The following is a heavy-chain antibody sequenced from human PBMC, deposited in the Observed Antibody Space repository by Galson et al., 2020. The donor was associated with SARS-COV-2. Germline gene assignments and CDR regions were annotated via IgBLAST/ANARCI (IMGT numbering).Heavy chain of an antibody. V-gene: IGHV3-23*01. D-gene: IGHD3-9*01. CDR3: AAHYDILTDFHY. CDR2: ISGDGGPT. CDR1: GFTFSDYA. J-gene: IGHJ4*02. Sequence: GESLKISCLASGFTFSDYAMNWVRQAPRKGLEWVSSISGDGGPTYFADSVRGRFTISRDNSKNTLYLHMNSLRVEDTAVYYCAAHYDILTDFHYWGRGTRVTVSS.